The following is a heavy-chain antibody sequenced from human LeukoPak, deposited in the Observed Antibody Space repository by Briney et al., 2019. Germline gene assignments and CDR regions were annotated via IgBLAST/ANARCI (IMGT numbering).Heavy chain of an antibody. CDR1: GGSTSSYY. D-gene: IGHD3-9*01. Sequence: SETLSLTCTVSGGSTSSYYWSWIRQPPGEGLEWIGYIYYSGSTNYNPSLKSRVTISVDTSKNQFSLKLSSVTAADTAVYYCARGLRYFDLAFDYWGQGTLVTVSS. CDR3: ARGLRYFDLAFDY. CDR2: IYYSGST. J-gene: IGHJ4*02. V-gene: IGHV4-59*01.